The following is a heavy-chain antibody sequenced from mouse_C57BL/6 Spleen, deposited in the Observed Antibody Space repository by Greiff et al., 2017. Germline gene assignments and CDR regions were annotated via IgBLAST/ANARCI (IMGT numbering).Heavy chain of an antibody. V-gene: IGHV1-55*01. CDR1: GYTFTSYW. CDR2: IYPGSGST. J-gene: IGHJ3*01. Sequence: QVQLQQPGAELVKPGASVKMSCKASGYTFTSYWITWVKQRPGQGLEWIGDIYPGSGSTNYNEQFKSKATLTVDPSSSTAYMQRSSLTSEDSAVYYCARLRDYGEGFAYWGQGTLVTVSA. D-gene: IGHD2-4*01. CDR3: ARLRDYGEGFAY.